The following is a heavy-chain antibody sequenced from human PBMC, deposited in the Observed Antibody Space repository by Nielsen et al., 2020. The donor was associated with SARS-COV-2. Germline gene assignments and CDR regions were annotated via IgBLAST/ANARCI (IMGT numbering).Heavy chain of an antibody. CDR3: ARDRRFNDFSSGYTDQFYGMDV. J-gene: IGHJ6*02. CDR2: ISFDGSDK. Sequence: GGSLRLSCAASGFIFSSHAMHWVRQAPGKGLEWVATISFDGSDKYYADSVKGRFTISRDSSTVDLQMNSLRVEDTGVYYCARDRRFNDFSSGYTDQFYGMDVWGQGTTVTVSS. CDR1: GFIFSSHA. V-gene: IGHV3-30*04. D-gene: IGHD3-3*01.